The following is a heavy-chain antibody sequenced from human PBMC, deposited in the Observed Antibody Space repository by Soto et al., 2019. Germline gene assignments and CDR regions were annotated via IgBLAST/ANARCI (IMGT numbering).Heavy chain of an antibody. V-gene: IGHV3-23*01. D-gene: IGHD4-17*01. J-gene: IGHJ6*03. Sequence: GGSLRLSCAASGFTFSSYAMSWVRQAPGKGLEWVSAISGSGGSTYYADSVKGRFTISRDNSKNTLYLQMNSLRAEDTAVYYCAKDLIGPQRTTADYYYYYMDVWGKGTTVTVSS. CDR2: ISGSGGST. CDR3: AKDLIGPQRTTADYYYYYMDV. CDR1: GFTFSSYA.